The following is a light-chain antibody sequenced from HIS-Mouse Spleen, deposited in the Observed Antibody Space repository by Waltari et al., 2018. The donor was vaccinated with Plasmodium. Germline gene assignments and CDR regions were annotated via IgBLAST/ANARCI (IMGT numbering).Light chain of an antibody. CDR2: EVS. J-gene: IGLJ2*01. CDR3: SSYTSSSTVV. CDR1: SSDVGSYNR. Sequence: QSALTQPPSVSGSPGQSVPISCTGTSSDVGSYNRVSWYQQPPGPAPKLMIYEVSNRPSGVPDRFSGSKSGNTASLTISGLQAEDEADYYCSSYTSSSTVVFGGGTKLTVL. V-gene: IGLV2-18*02.